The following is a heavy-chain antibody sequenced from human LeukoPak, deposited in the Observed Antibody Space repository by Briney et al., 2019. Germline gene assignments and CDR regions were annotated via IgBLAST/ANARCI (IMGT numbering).Heavy chain of an antibody. CDR3: ARDNYDSSGYYFD. CDR1: GFTFSSYA. J-gene: IGHJ4*02. CDR2: ISGTGVST. V-gene: IGHV3-23*01. D-gene: IGHD3-22*01. Sequence: GGSLRLSCVASGFTFSSYAVSWVRQAPGKGLEWISSISGTGVSTYSADSVKGRFTISRDNSKNSLYLQMNSLRAEDTAVYYCARDNYDSSGYYFDWGQGTLATVSS.